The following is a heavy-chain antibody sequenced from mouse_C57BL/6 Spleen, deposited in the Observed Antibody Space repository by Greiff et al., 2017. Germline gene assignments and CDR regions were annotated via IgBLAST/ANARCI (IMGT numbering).Heavy chain of an antibody. CDR1: GYTFTSYW. Sequence: VQLQQSGAELAKPGASVKLSCKASGYTFTSYWMHWVKQRPGQGLEWIGYINPSSGYTKYNQKFKDKATLTADKSSSTAYMQLSSLTYEDSAVYYCARPPYGNYDAMDYWGQGTSVTVSS. J-gene: IGHJ4*01. D-gene: IGHD2-1*01. CDR3: ARPPYGNYDAMDY. V-gene: IGHV1-7*01. CDR2: INPSSGYT.